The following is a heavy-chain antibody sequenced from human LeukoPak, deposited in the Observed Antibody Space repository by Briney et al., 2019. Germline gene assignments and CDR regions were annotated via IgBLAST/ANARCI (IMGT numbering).Heavy chain of an antibody. D-gene: IGHD3-22*01. CDR1: GYTFTSYA. CDR2: ITPSGGT. CDR3: ARVHLGDYDIQH. V-gene: IGHV1-2*02. Sequence: ASVKVSCKASGYTFTSYAMHWVRQAPGQGLEWMGWITPSGGTNYPQKFQGRVAITRDTSITTAYMDLSRLTSDDTAVYYCARVHLGDYDIQHWGQGTLVTVSS. J-gene: IGHJ1*01.